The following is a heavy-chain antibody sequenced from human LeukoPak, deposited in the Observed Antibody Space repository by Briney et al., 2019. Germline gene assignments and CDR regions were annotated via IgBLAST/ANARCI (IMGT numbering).Heavy chain of an antibody. J-gene: IGHJ4*02. D-gene: IGHD6-13*01. CDR3: ARDSAGNDY. V-gene: IGHV3-7*01. Sequence: GSLRLSCEASGFTFSTYWMSWVRQAPGKGLEWVANIKQDGSEKYYVDSVKGRFTISRDNAKNSLYLQMNSLRAEDTAMYYCARDSAGNDYWGQGTLVTVSS. CDR2: IKQDGSEK. CDR1: GFTFSTYW.